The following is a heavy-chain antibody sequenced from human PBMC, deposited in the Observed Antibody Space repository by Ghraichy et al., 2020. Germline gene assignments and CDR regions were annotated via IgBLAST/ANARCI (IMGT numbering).Heavy chain of an antibody. CDR2: TYYRSKWYN. Sequence: SQTLSLTCAISGDSVSSNSAAWNWIRQSPSRGLEWLGRTYYRSKWYNDYAVSVKSRITINPDTSKNQFSLQLNSVTPEDTAVYYCARDSYYYDSSGYLLDAFDLWGQGTMVTVSS. CDR3: ARDSYYYDSSGYLLDAFDL. D-gene: IGHD3-22*01. J-gene: IGHJ3*01. V-gene: IGHV6-1*01. CDR1: GDSVSSNSAA.